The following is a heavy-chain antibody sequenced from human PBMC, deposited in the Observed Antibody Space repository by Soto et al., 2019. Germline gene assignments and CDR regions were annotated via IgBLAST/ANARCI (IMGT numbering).Heavy chain of an antibody. CDR1: GGSISSKSFY. V-gene: IGHV4-39*01. J-gene: IGHJ6*02. CDR3: ARRNRMAPAGKFYYYGMDV. D-gene: IGHD6-13*01. CDR2: IDYSGNT. Sequence: QLQLQESGPGLVKPSETLSLSCTVSGGSISSKSFYWGWIRQPPGKGLEWIGSIDYSGNTYYNASLKSRVTIAGDTSKNQVSLRLTSVTAADTGVYYCARRNRMAPAGKFYYYGMDVWGQGTTVIVSS.